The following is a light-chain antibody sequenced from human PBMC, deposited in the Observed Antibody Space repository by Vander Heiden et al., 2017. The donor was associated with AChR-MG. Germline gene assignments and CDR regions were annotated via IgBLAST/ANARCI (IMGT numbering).Light chain of an antibody. CDR1: QSISRY. CDR2: ASS. CDR3: QQSYTIPWT. J-gene: IGKJ1*01. V-gene: IGKV1-39*01. Sequence: DIQMTQSPSALSASVGDRLNISCRASQSISRYLSWYQQKPGKAPKLLIYASSSLQSGVPSRFSGSGSGTDFTLTLRSLQPEDFATYYCQQSYTIPWTFGQGTKVEIK.